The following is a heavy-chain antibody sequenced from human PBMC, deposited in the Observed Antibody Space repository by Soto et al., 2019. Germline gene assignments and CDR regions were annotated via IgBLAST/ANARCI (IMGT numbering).Heavy chain of an antibody. Sequence: VASVKVSCKASGYTFTSYAMHWVRQAPGQRLEWMGWINAGNGETIYAQKFQGRVTMTEDTSTDTAYMELSSLRSEDTAVYYCATDRWAVAGSFDYWGQGTLVTVSS. CDR1: GYTFTSYA. V-gene: IGHV1-3*01. D-gene: IGHD6-19*01. CDR3: ATDRWAVAGSFDY. CDR2: INAGNGET. J-gene: IGHJ4*02.